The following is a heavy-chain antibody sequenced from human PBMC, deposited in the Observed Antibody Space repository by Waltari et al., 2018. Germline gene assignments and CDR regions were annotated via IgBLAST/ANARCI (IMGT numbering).Heavy chain of an antibody. D-gene: IGHD3-16*02. CDR2: ISGSGGST. J-gene: IGHJ4*02. Sequence: EVQLVESGGGLVQPGGSLRLSCAASGFTFSSYALSWVRRAPGKGLEWVSAISGSGGSTYYADSVKGRFTISRDNSKNTLYLQMNSLRAEDTAVYYCANSHAVIASYFDYWGQGTLVTVSS. CDR3: ANSHAVIASYFDY. CDR1: GFTFSSYA. V-gene: IGHV3-23*04.